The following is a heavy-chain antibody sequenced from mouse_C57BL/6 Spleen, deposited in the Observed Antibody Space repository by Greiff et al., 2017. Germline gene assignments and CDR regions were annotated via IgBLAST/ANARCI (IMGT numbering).Heavy chain of an antibody. CDR1: GFTFSDYY. CDR2: INYDGSST. D-gene: IGHD1-1*01. J-gene: IGHJ2*01. V-gene: IGHV5-16*01. CDR3: AREGTTVYFDY. Sequence: DVQLVESEGGLVQPGSSMKLSCTASGFTFSDYYMAWVRQVPEKGLEWVANINYDGSSTYYLDSLKSRFIISRDNAKNILYLQMSSLKSEDTATYYCAREGTTVYFDYWGQGTTLTVSS.